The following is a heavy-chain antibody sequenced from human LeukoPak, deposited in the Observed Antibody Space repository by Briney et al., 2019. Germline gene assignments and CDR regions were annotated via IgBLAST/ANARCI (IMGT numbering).Heavy chain of an antibody. Sequence: SETLSLTCTVSGGSISSSSYYWGWIRQPPGKGLEWIGSIYYSGSTNYNPSLKSRVTISVDTSKNQFSLKLSSVTAADTAVYYCARGESDYDFWSGYSHDAFDIWGQGTMVTVSS. V-gene: IGHV4-39*07. CDR2: IYYSGST. CDR3: ARGESDYDFWSGYSHDAFDI. CDR1: GGSISSSSYY. D-gene: IGHD3-3*01. J-gene: IGHJ3*02.